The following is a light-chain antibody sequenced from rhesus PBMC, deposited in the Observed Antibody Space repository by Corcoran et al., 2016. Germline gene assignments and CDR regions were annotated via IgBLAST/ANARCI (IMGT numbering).Light chain of an antibody. V-gene: IGKV1-22*01. J-gene: IGKJ3*01. CDR1: QGISSW. CDR2: KAS. CDR3: LQYSSSTFT. Sequence: DIQMTHSPSSLSASVGDKVTITCRASQGISSWLAWYQQKPGKAPKLLVYKASTLQSGVPSRFSGNGSGTEFTHTISRLQPKDIATYYCLQYSSSTFTFGPGTKLDIE.